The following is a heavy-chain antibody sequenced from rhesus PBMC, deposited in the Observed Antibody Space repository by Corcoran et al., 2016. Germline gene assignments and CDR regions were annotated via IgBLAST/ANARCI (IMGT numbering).Heavy chain of an antibody. CDR3: ARVQGRTVTTYFDY. CDR1: GFSLSTSGMG. Sequence: QVTLKESGPALVKPTQTLTLTCTFSGFSLSTSGMGVGWIRQPPGTALEWRASIYWEDDKYYSTSLKSRLTISKDNSKNQVVLTMTNMDPVDTATYYCARVQGRTVTTYFDYWGQGVLVTVSS. CDR2: IYWEDDK. V-gene: IGHV2S1*01. J-gene: IGHJ4*01. D-gene: IGHD4-23*01.